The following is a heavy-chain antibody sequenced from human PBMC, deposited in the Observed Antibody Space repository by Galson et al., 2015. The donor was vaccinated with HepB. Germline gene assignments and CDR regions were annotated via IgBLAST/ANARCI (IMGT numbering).Heavy chain of an antibody. Sequence: SLRLSCAASGFTFSSYAMSWVRQAPGKGLEWVSAISGSGGSTYYADSVKGRFTISRDNSKNTLYLQMNSLRAEDTAVYYCAKALSNSKHYFDYWGQGTLVTVSS. CDR3: AKALSNSKHYFDY. CDR2: ISGSGGST. CDR1: GFTFSSYA. J-gene: IGHJ4*02. D-gene: IGHD4-23*01. V-gene: IGHV3-23*01.